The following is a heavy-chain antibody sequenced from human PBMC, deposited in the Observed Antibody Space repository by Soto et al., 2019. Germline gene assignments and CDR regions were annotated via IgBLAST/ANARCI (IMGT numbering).Heavy chain of an antibody. CDR3: ARRRYFDASIEYYYYYMDF. CDR2: ISYSGST. J-gene: IGHJ6*03. Sequence: PSETLSLTCTVSGGSISNYYWSWIRQPPGKGLEWIGYISYSGSTNYNPSLKSRVTISVDTSKNQFSLKLSSVTAADTAVYYCARRRYFDASIEYYYYYMDFSGKGTTVTVSS. D-gene: IGHD3-9*01. CDR1: GGSISNYY. V-gene: IGHV4-59*08.